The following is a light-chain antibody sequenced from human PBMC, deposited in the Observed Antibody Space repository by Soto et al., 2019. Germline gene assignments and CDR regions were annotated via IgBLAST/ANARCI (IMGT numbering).Light chain of an antibody. J-gene: IGKJ1*01. CDR1: QTVSNK. V-gene: IGKV3-11*01. Sequence: EIVLTQSPATLSSSPGERATLSCRASQTVSNKLAWYQHKPGQAPRLLIYDTSNRATGIPARFSGSGSGTDFTLTISRLEPEDFAVYYCHQRKSWPRTFGQGTKVDI. CDR3: HQRKSWPRT. CDR2: DTS.